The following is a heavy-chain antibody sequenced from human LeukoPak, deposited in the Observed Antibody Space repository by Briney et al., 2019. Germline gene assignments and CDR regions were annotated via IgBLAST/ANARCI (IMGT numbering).Heavy chain of an antibody. V-gene: IGHV5-51*01. D-gene: IGHD3-10*01. CDR3: ARTYYYGSGSPSPFDP. CDR2: IYPGDSDT. CDR1: GYSFTSYW. J-gene: IGHJ5*02. Sequence: PGESLKISCKGSGYSFTSYWIGWVLQMPGKGLEWMVIIYPGDSDTRYSPSFQGQVTISADKSISTAYLQWSSLKASDTAMYYCARTYYYGSGSPSPFDPWGQGTLVTVSS.